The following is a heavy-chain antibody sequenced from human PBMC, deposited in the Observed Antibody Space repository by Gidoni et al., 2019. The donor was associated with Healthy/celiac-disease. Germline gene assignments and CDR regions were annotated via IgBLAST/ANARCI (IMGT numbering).Heavy chain of an antibody. CDR2: IIPIFGTA. J-gene: IGHJ6*03. D-gene: IGHD1-26*01. CDR3: ARGLGAIHYYYMDV. V-gene: IGHV1-69*06. Sequence: QVQLVQSGAEVKKPGSSVTVSCKASGGTFSSYAISWVRQAPGQGLEWMGGIIPIFGTANYAQKVQGRVTITADKSTSTAYMGLSSRRSEDTAVYYCARGLGAIHYYYMDVWGKGTTVTVSS. CDR1: GGTFSSYA.